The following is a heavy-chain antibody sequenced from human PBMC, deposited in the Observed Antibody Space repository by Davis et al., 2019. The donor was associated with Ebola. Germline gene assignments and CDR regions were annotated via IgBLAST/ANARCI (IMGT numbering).Heavy chain of an antibody. Sequence: ASVKVSCKASGYTFTGYYMHWVRQAPGQGLEWMGWINPNSGGTNYAQKFQGRVTMTRDTSISTAYMELSRLRSDDTAVYYCARDDCSSTSCPRPFNDYWGQGTLVTVSS. D-gene: IGHD2-2*01. CDR2: INPNSGGT. V-gene: IGHV1-2*02. J-gene: IGHJ4*02. CDR3: ARDDCSSTSCPRPFNDY. CDR1: GYTFTGYY.